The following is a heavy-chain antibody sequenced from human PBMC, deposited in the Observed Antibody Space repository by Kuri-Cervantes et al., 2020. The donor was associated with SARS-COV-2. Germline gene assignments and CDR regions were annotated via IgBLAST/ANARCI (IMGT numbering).Heavy chain of an antibody. J-gene: IGHJ4*02. V-gene: IGHV6-1*01. CDR3: ARGFSASSFSAHDY. CDR2: TYYRSKWYN. Sequence: LRLSCAISGDSVSSNSAAWNWIRQSPSRGLEWLGRTYYRSKWYNDYAVSVKSRITINPDTSKNQFSLQLNSVTPEDTAVYYCARGFSASSFSAHDYWGQGTLVTVSS. D-gene: IGHD1-26*01. CDR1: GDSVSSNSAA.